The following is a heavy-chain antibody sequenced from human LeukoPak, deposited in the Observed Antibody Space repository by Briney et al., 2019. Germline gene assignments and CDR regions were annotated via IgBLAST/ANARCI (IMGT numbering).Heavy chain of an antibody. V-gene: IGHV3-23*01. CDR3: AKDRYSSGWYEDY. CDR1: GFTFSSYA. J-gene: IGHJ4*02. Sequence: PGGSLRLSCAASGFTFSSYAMSWVRQAPGKGLEWVSAISGSGGSTYYADSVRGRFTISRDNSKNTLYLQMNSLRAEDTAVYYCAKDRYSSGWYEDYWGQGTLVTVSS. CDR2: ISGSGGST. D-gene: IGHD6-19*01.